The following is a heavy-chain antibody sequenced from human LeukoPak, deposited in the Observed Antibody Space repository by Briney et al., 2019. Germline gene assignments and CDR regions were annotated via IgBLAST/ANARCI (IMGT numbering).Heavy chain of an antibody. CDR2: IFTSGSA. D-gene: IGHD4/OR15-4a*01. V-gene: IGHV4-4*07. CDR1: GGSITSDY. CDR3: SRGGANDL. J-gene: IGHJ5*02. Sequence: PSETLSLTCTVVGGSITSDYWSWIRQPAGKGLEWMGRIFTSGSAAYNPSLKSRVTMSLDTSKNQFFLKLSSVTAADTAAYFCSRGGANDLWGRGTLVTVSS.